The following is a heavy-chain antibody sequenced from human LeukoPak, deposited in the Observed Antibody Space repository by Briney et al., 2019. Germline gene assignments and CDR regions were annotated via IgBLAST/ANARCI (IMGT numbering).Heavy chain of an antibody. Sequence: GGSLRLSCAASGFTVSNNYMRWVRQAPGKGLEWVSLIYSGGSTYYADSVKGRFIISRDNAKNSLYLQMNSLRAEDTAVYYCARGNIVATISDYWGQGTLVTVSS. J-gene: IGHJ4*02. CDR3: ARGNIVATISDY. D-gene: IGHD5-12*01. V-gene: IGHV3-66*01. CDR1: GFTVSNNY. CDR2: IYSGGST.